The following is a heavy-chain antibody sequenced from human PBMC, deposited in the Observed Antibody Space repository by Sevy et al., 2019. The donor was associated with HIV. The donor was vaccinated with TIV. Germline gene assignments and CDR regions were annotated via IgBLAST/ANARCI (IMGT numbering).Heavy chain of an antibody. J-gene: IGHJ5*02. D-gene: IGHD3-22*01. CDR1: GDTFSSYA. CDR2: IIPIFGTA. Sequence: ASVKVSCKASGDTFSSYAISWVRQAPGQGLEWMGGIIPIFGTANYAQKFQGRVTITADESTSTAYMELSSLRSEDTAVYYCARGYDSSGYYWFDPWGQGTLVTVSS. CDR3: ARGYDSSGYYWFDP. V-gene: IGHV1-69*13.